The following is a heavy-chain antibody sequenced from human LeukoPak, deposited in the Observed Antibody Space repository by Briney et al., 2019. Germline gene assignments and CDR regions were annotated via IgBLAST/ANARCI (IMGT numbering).Heavy chain of an antibody. D-gene: IGHD3-10*01. J-gene: IGHJ5*02. CDR1: GGSISSYY. V-gene: IGHV4-4*07. Sequence: SETLSLTCTVSGGSISSYYWSWLRQPAGKGLEWIGRIYTSGSTNYNPSLKSRVTMSVDTSKNQFSLKLSSVTAADTAVYYCARELHESTVRARYWFDPWGQGTLVTVSS. CDR3: ARELHESTVRARYWFDP. CDR2: IYTSGST.